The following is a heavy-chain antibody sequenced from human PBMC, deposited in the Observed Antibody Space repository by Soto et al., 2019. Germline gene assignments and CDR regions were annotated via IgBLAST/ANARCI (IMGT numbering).Heavy chain of an antibody. Sequence: GGSLRLSCADSGFTFSTYAINWVRQAPGKGLEWVSAISAGGYNTDYADSVKGRFTISRDNSKNTLYLQMNSLSAEDTAVYYCAKDHTVYSGYDYYYGMDVWGQGTTVTVSS. CDR2: ISAGGYNT. D-gene: IGHD1-26*01. CDR1: GFTFSTYA. V-gene: IGHV3-23*01. CDR3: AKDHTVYSGYDYYYGMDV. J-gene: IGHJ6*02.